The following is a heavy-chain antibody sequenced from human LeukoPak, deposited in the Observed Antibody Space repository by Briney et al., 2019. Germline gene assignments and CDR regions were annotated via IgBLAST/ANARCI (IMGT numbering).Heavy chain of an antibody. V-gene: IGHV3-NL1*01. CDR3: ARRAGAYSHPYDY. Sequence: PGRSLRLSCAASGFTFISYGMHWVRQAPGKGLEWVSFIYSGGSTHYSDSVKGRFTISRDNSKNTLYLQMNSLRAEDTAVYYCARRAGAYSHPYDYWGQGTLVTVSS. CDR1: GFTFISYG. J-gene: IGHJ4*02. CDR2: IYSGGST. D-gene: IGHD4/OR15-4a*01.